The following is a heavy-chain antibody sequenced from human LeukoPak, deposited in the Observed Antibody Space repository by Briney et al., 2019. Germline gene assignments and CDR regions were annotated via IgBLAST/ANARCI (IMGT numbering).Heavy chain of an antibody. Sequence: GGSLRLSCAASGFTFSSYSMNWVRQAPGKGLEWVSSISSSSSYIYYADSVKGRFTISRDNAKNSLFLQMNSLRAEDTAVYYCTRGYEVVPAADNWFDPWGQGTLVTVSS. D-gene: IGHD2-2*01. V-gene: IGHV3-21*01. J-gene: IGHJ5*02. CDR3: TRGYEVVPAADNWFDP. CDR2: ISSSSSYI. CDR1: GFTFSSYS.